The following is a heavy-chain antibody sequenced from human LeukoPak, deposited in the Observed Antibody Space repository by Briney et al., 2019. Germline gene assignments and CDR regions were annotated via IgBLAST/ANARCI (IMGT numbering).Heavy chain of an antibody. D-gene: IGHD3-10*01. V-gene: IGHV1-69*01. CDR2: IIPIFGTA. CDR1: GGTFSSYA. CDR3: ARDLGIPSSRGGYYGG. Sequence: GASVKVSCKASGGTFSSYAISWVRQAPGQGLEWMGGIIPIFGTANYAQKFQGRVTITADESTSTAYMELSSLRSEDTAVYYCARDLGIPSSRGGYYGGWGQGTLVTASS. J-gene: IGHJ4*02.